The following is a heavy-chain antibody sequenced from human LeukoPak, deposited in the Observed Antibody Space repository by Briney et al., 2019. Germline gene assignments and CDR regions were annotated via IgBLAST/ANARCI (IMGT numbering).Heavy chain of an antibody. Sequence: GSLRLSCAASGFTFSSYAMSWVRQAPGKGLEWVSAISGSGGSTYYADSVKGRFTISRDNSKNTLYLQMNSLRAEDTAVYYCAKARDYGSGSPSYFDYWGQGTLVTVSS. CDR2: ISGSGGST. CDR3: AKARDYGSGSPSYFDY. J-gene: IGHJ4*02. CDR1: GFTFSSYA. V-gene: IGHV3-23*01. D-gene: IGHD3-10*01.